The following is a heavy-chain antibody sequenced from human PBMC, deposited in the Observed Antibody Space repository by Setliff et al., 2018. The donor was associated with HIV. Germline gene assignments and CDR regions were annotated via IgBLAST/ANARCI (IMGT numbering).Heavy chain of an antibody. CDR2: IYYSGST. V-gene: IGHV4-59*01. J-gene: IGHJ4*02. CDR3: ARGGLGVVGAIDY. D-gene: IGHD2-15*01. Sequence: ASETLSLTCTVSGGSISSYYWSWIRQPPGKGLEWIGYIYYSGSTNYNPSLKSRVTISVDTSKNQFSLKLISVTAADTAVYYCARGGLGVVGAIDYWSQGTLVTVSS. CDR1: GGSISSYY.